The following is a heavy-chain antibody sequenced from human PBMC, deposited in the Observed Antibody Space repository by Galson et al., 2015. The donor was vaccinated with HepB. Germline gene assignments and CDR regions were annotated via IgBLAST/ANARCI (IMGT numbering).Heavy chain of an antibody. Sequence: PALVKPTQTLTLTCTFSGFSLSTSGMCVSWIRQPPGKALEWLALIDWDDDKYYSTSLKTRLTISKDTSKNQVVLTMTNMDPVDTATYYCARTLLEAVAGRGVYYFDYWGQGTLVTVSS. CDR2: IDWDDDK. J-gene: IGHJ4*02. D-gene: IGHD6-19*01. V-gene: IGHV2-70*01. CDR1: GFSLSTSGMC. CDR3: ARTLLEAVAGRGVYYFDY.